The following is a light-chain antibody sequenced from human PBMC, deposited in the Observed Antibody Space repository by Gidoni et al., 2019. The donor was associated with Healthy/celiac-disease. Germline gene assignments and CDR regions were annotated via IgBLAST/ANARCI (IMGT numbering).Light chain of an antibody. J-gene: IGLJ3*02. Sequence: SVLTQPTSVSGAPGERVTISCTVRSSNIGAGYGVHWYQQLPGTATILLIYGNSNPPSGVPDRFSGSKSGTSASLAITGLQAEDDADYYSQSYDSSLSGWVFGGGTKLTVL. CDR1: SSNIGAGYG. CDR3: QSYDSSLSGWV. CDR2: GNS. V-gene: IGLV1-40*01.